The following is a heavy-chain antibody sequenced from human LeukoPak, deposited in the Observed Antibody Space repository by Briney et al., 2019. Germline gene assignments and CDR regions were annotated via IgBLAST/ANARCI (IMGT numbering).Heavy chain of an antibody. D-gene: IGHD1-26*01. V-gene: IGHV1-2*06. Sequence: ASVKVSCKASGYTFTGYYKHWVRQAPGQGLEWMGRINPNSGGTNYAQKFQGRVTMTRDTSISTAYMELSRLRSDDTTVYYCARGELVGLGATSAGWFDPWGQGTLVTVSS. CDR2: INPNSGGT. CDR1: GYTFTGYY. J-gene: IGHJ5*02. CDR3: ARGELVGLGATSAGWFDP.